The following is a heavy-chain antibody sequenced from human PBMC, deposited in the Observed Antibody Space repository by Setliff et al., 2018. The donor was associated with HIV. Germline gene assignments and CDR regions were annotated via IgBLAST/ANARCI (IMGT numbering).Heavy chain of an antibody. V-gene: IGHV3-21*01. Sequence: GSLRLSCAASGFTFNGYEMNWVRQAPGKGLEWISSISGSSAYIYYADSVKGRFTISRGNAKNSLYLQMNSLRAEDTAVYYCARDLSPGITAPLDYWGQGTLVTVSS. CDR1: GFTFNGYE. D-gene: IGHD6-13*01. J-gene: IGHJ4*02. CDR3: ARDLSPGITAPLDY. CDR2: ISGSSAYI.